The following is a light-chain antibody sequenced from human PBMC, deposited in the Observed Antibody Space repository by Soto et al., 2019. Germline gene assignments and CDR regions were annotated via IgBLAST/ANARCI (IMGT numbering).Light chain of an antibody. CDR2: KAT. Sequence: IQMPQSPSTLSASVGDRVTITCRASQSVRTWLAWFQQKPGKAPKLLIYKATTLESGVPSRFSGSGSGTEFTLTISSLQPDDFATYYCQQYDNYLTFGRGTKVDIK. J-gene: IGKJ1*01. CDR3: QQYDNYLT. CDR1: QSVRTW. V-gene: IGKV1-5*03.